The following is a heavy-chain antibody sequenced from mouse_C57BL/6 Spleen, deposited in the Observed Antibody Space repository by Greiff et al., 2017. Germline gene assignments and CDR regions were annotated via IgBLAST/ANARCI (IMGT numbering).Heavy chain of an antibody. CDR3: ARSGGQMPFDY. V-gene: IGHV1-80*01. J-gene: IGHJ2*01. CDR2: IYPGDGDT. D-gene: IGHD3-3*01. CDR1: GYAFSSYW. Sequence: QVQLQQSGAELVKPGASVKISCKASGYAFSSYWMNWGKQRPGKGLEWIGQIYPGDGDTNYNGKFKGKATLTADKSSSTAYLQLSSLTSEDSAVYFCARSGGQMPFDYWGQGTTLTVSS.